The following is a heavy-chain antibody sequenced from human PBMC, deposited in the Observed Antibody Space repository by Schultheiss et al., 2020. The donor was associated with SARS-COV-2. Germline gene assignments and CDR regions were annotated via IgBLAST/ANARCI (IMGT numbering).Heavy chain of an antibody. CDR3: TRARTYYYDRSGYSYYFDY. D-gene: IGHD3-22*01. CDR2: IYYSGST. V-gene: IGHV4-31*03. J-gene: IGHJ4*02. Sequence: SETLSLTCTVSGGSISSGGYYWSWIRQHPGKGLEWIGYIYYSGSTYYNPSLKSRVTISVDTSKTQFSLKLSSVTAADTAVYYCTRARTYYYDRSGYSYYFDYWGQGTLVTVSS. CDR1: GGSISSGGYY.